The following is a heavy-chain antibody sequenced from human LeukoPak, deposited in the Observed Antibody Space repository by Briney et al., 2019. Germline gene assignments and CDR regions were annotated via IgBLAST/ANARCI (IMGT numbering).Heavy chain of an antibody. Sequence: SETLSLTCTVSGGSISSSSYYWGWIRQPPGKGLEWIGSIYYSGSTYYNPSLKSRVTISVDTSKNQFSLKLSSVTAADTAVYYCARDLTITMVRGVIQFDAFDIWGQGTMVTVSS. CDR2: IYYSGST. V-gene: IGHV4-39*02. J-gene: IGHJ3*02. D-gene: IGHD3-10*01. CDR1: GGSISSSSYY. CDR3: ARDLTITMVRGVIQFDAFDI.